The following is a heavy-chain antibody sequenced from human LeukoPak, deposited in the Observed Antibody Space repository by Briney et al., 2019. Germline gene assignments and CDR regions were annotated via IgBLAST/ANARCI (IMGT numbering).Heavy chain of an antibody. Sequence: SETLSLTCTVSGYSISSGYYWGWIRQPPGKGLEWIGSIYHSGNTYYNPSLKSRVTMSVDTSKNQFSLNLRSVTAADTAVYYCARGSSNFDYWGQGTLVTVSS. CDR1: GYSISSGYY. CDR2: IYHSGNT. CDR3: ARGSSNFDY. J-gene: IGHJ4*02. V-gene: IGHV4-38-2*02. D-gene: IGHD4-11*01.